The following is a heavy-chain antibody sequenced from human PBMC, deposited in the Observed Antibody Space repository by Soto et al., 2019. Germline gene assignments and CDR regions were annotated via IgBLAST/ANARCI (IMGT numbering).Heavy chain of an antibody. D-gene: IGHD4-17*01. J-gene: IGHJ6*02. V-gene: IGHV1-3*01. CDR1: GYTFASYA. CDR2: INAGNGNT. Sequence: ASVKVSCKASGYTFASYAMHWVRQAPGQRREWMGWINAGNGNTKYSQKFQGRVTITRDTSASTAYMELSSLRSEDTAVYYCASSTTVTPGYYYGMDVWGQGTTVTVSS. CDR3: ASSTTVTPGYYYGMDV.